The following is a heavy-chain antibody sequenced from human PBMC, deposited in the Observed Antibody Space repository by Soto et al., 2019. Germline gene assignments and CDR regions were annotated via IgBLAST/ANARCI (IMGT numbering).Heavy chain of an antibody. Sequence: SETLSLTCTVSGGSVSSGNYYWSWIRQPPGKGLEWIGFIYYTGSTSYNPSLKSRVTISMGTSKNQFSLKLTSVTAADTAVYYCASALYCSGGSCSFDPWGQGTLVTVSS. D-gene: IGHD2-15*01. CDR1: GGSVSSGNYY. J-gene: IGHJ5*02. V-gene: IGHV4-61*01. CDR2: IYYTGST. CDR3: ASALYCSGGSCSFDP.